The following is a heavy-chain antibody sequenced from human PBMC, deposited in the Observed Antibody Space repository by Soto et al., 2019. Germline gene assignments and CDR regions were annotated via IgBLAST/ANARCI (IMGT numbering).Heavy chain of an antibody. CDR1: GFTFSSYG. CDR3: AKEQAGPYSYGFYYFDY. Sequence: GGSLRLSCAASGFTFSSYGMTWVRQAPGKGLEWVSSISGSGGSIYYADSMKGRFTISRDNSKNTLYLQMNSLRAEDTAVYYCAKEQAGPYSYGFYYFDYWGQGTLVTVSS. CDR2: ISGSGGSI. D-gene: IGHD5-18*01. J-gene: IGHJ4*02. V-gene: IGHV3-23*01.